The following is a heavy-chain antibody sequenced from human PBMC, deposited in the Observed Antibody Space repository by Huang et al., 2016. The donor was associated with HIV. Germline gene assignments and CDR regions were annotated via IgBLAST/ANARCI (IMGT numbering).Heavy chain of an antibody. Sequence: EVQLVESGGDLVQPGGSLRLSCAAYGFTFSSYWMSWVRQAPWKGLEWVANRKQDGSGKYYVDSVKGRFTISRDNAKNSLYLQMNSLRAEDTAVYYCARARGQWFGELSDYWGQGTLVTVSS. D-gene: IGHD3-10*01. CDR2: RKQDGSGK. V-gene: IGHV3-7*01. CDR1: GFTFSSYW. CDR3: ARARGQWFGELSDY. J-gene: IGHJ4*02.